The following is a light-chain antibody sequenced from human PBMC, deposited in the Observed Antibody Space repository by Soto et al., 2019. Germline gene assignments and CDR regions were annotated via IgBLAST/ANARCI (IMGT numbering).Light chain of an antibody. CDR3: QQGNNWPLIS. V-gene: IGKV3-11*01. CDR1: QSVGIY. J-gene: IGKJ5*01. Sequence: EIVLPQSPATPSSSPGERATISCRASQSVGIYLAWYQQKPGQAPRLLLYDASIRATDIRAKFSASGSGTDFSRPISSLEPEDFAQYDYQQGNNWPLISFGQGTRLEIK. CDR2: DAS.